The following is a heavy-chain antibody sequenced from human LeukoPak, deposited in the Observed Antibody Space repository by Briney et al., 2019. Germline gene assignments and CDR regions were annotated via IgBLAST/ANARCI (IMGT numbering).Heavy chain of an antibody. Sequence: ASVKVSCKASGYTFTRYGISWVRQASGQGLEWMRLINGDSGNTNYVQKFQDRVTMTRDTSTNTAYMELRSLRFDDTAVYYCARGKASSRGYYYYYMDVWGKGTTVTVSS. CDR2: INGDSGNT. J-gene: IGHJ6*03. V-gene: IGHV1-18*01. CDR1: GYTFTRYG. CDR3: ARGKASSRGYYYYYMDV.